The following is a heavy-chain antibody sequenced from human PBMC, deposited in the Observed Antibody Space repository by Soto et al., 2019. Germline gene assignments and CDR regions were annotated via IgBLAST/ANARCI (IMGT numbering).Heavy chain of an antibody. D-gene: IGHD4-4*01. Sequence: GGSLRLSCAASGFTFDDYTMHWVRQAPGKGLEWVSLISWDGGSTYYADSVKGRFTISRGNSKNSLYLQMNSLRTEDTALYYCAKDLADYSNYVFYYYYGMDVWGQGTTVTVSS. J-gene: IGHJ6*02. V-gene: IGHV3-43*01. CDR2: ISWDGGST. CDR3: AKDLADYSNYVFYYYYGMDV. CDR1: GFTFDDYT.